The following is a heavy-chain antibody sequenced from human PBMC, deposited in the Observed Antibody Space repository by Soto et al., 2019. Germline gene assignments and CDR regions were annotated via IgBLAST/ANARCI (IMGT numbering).Heavy chain of an antibody. CDR1: GFTFSSYA. CDR3: ARGFGWLDY. J-gene: IGHJ4*02. V-gene: IGHV3-64*01. D-gene: IGHD6-19*01. CDR2: ISSNGGST. Sequence: ESGGGLVQPGGSPRLSCAASGFTFSSYAMHWVRQAPGKGLEYVSAISSNGGSTYYANSVKGRFTISRDNSKNTLYLQMGSLRAEDMAVYYCARGFGWLDYWGQGTLVTVSS.